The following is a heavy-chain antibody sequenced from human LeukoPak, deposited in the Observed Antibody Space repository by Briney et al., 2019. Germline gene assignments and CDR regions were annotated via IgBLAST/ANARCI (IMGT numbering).Heavy chain of an antibody. CDR3: AREYCRACRTTDY. J-gene: IGHJ4*02. CDR2: IYYSGST. V-gene: IGHV4-59*12. Sequence: MSSETLSLTGTVSGGSINSYYWSWIRQPPGKGLEWIGYIYYSGSTNYNPSLRSRVTISVDTSKNQFSLKLNSVAAADTAVYYCAREYCRACRTTDYWGQGTLVTVSS. D-gene: IGHD2-15*01. CDR1: GGSINSYY.